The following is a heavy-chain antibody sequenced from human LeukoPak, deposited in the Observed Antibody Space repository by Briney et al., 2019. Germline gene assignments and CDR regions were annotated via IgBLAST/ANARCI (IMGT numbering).Heavy chain of an antibody. J-gene: IGHJ4*02. Sequence: GRSLRLSCSVSGFTFSSHAMHWVRQAPGKGLECVAYISYDGSFQYHADSVKGRFTISRDNAKNTLFLQMNSLRAEDTAAYYCARSVYDSGGYYRVLDYWGQGTLVTVSS. V-gene: IGHV3-30-3*01. CDR1: GFTFSSHA. CDR2: ISYDGSFQ. CDR3: ARSVYDSGGYYRVLDY. D-gene: IGHD3-22*01.